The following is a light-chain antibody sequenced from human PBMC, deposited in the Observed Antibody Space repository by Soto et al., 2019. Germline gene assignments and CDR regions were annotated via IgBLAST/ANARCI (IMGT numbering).Light chain of an antibody. Sequence: AIRMTQSPSSLSASTGDRVTITCRASQDISNYLAWYQQKPGKAPNLLIYGASTLQSGVPSRFSGSGSGTDFTLTISGLQSEDFATYYCQQYYKLRTFGQGTKVEVK. CDR3: QQYYKLRT. CDR2: GAS. V-gene: IGKV1-8*01. CDR1: QDISNY. J-gene: IGKJ1*01.